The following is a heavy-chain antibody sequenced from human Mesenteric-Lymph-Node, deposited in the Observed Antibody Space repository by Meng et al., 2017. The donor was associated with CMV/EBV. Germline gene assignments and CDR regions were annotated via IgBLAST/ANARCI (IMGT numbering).Heavy chain of an antibody. V-gene: IGHV1-18*01. CDR1: GYSFINYG. Sequence: ASVKVSCKASGYSFINYGISWVRQAPGQGLEWMGWISAYNGNSNYAQTFQGRLTMTTDTSTSTAYMELRSLRSDDTAVYYCARDLGSGSYYIAGWGMDVWGQGTTVTVSS. CDR3: ARDLGSGSYYIAGWGMDV. J-gene: IGHJ6*02. D-gene: IGHD3-10*02. CDR2: ISAYNGNS.